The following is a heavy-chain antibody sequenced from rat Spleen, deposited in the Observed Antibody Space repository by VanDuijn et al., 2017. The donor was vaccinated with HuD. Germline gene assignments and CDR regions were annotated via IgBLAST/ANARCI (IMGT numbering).Heavy chain of an antibody. CDR2: MRFNGDP. CDR1: DFSFPSYN. CDR3: ARDFGYNLYVMDA. J-gene: IGHJ4*01. Sequence: QVQLKESGPGLVQPSQTLSLTCTVSDFSFPSYNIHWVRQPPGKGLEWLGRMRFNGDPSYNSVLRSRLSITRDTSKNQVFLEMNSLQTDDSAVYYCARDFGYNLYVMDAWGQGASVTVSS. V-gene: IGHV2-63*01. D-gene: IGHD1-9*01.